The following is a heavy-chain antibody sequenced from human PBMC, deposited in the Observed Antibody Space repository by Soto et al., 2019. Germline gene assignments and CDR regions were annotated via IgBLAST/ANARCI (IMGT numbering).Heavy chain of an antibody. Sequence: QVQLVESGGGVVQPGRSLRLSCAASGFTFSSYGMHWVRQAPGKGLEWVAVISYDGSNKYYADSVKGRFTISRDNSKNTLYLQMNSLRAEDTAVYYCAKDKASGSYPYYYYGMDVWGPGTTVTVSS. CDR1: GFTFSSYG. J-gene: IGHJ6*02. CDR2: ISYDGSNK. D-gene: IGHD1-26*01. V-gene: IGHV3-30*18. CDR3: AKDKASGSYPYYYYGMDV.